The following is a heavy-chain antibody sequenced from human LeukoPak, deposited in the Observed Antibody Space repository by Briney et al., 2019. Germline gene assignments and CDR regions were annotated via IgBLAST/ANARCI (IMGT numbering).Heavy chain of an antibody. CDR2: ISSSGSTI. D-gene: IGHD3-16*01. CDR3: ARDRFSDWGDYYYYYMDV. V-gene: IGHV3-48*03. J-gene: IGHJ6*03. CDR1: GFTFSSYE. Sequence: PGGSLRLSCAASGFTFSSYEMNWVRQAPGKGLEWVSYISSSGSTIYYADSVKGRFTISRDNAKNSLYLQMNSLRAEDTDVYYCARDRFSDWGDYYYYYMDVWGKGTTVTVSS.